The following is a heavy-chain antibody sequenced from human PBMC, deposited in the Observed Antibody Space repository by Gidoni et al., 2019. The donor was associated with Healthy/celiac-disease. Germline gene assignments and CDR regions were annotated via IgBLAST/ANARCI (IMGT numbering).Heavy chain of an antibody. CDR2: IYTSGST. CDR3: ARESYNDILTGPDFDY. D-gene: IGHD3-9*01. J-gene: IGHJ4*02. V-gene: IGHV4-4*07. CDR1: GGSISSYY. Sequence: QVQLQESGPGLGKPSETLSLTCTVSGGSISSYYWSWIRQPAGKGLEWIGRIYTSGSTNYNPSLKSRVTMSVDTSKNQFSLKLSSVTAADTAVYYCARESYNDILTGPDFDYWGQGTLVTVSS.